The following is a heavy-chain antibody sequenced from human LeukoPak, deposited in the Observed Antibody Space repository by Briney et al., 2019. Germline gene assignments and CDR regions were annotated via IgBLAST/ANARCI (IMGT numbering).Heavy chain of an antibody. J-gene: IGHJ4*02. CDR3: AKDLLLGYCSGGSCYSLDY. CDR2: ISYDGSNK. Sequence: PGRSLRLSCAASGFTFSSYAMHWVRQAPGKGLEWVAVISYDGSNKYYADSVKGRFTISRDNSKNTLYLQMNSLRAEDTAVYYCAKDLLLGYCSGGSCYSLDYWGQGTLVTVSS. D-gene: IGHD2-15*01. V-gene: IGHV3-30*04. CDR1: GFTFSSYA.